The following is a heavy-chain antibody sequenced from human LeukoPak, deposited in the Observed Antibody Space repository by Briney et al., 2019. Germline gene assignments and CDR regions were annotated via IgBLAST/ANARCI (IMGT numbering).Heavy chain of an antibody. CDR2: ISESGDWS. CDR3: QLSDSSPAY. V-gene: IGHV3-23*01. D-gene: IGHD6-6*01. CDR1: GFTFGSYA. Sequence: GGSLRLSCAASGFTFGSYAMSWVRQAPGKGLEWVSGISESGDWSSYADSVKGRFTISRDNSKTTLYLQMSSLRAEDTAVYYCQLSDSSPAYWGQGTLVTVSS. J-gene: IGHJ4*02.